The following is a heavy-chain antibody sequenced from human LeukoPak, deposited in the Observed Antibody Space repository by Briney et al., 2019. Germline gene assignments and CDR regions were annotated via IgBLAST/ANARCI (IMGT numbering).Heavy chain of an antibody. D-gene: IGHD3-9*01. CDR1: GFTFSSYE. CDR3: AKVPDYDILTGPDAFDI. J-gene: IGHJ3*02. V-gene: IGHV3-48*03. Sequence: GGSLRLSCAASGFTFSSYEMNWVRQAPGKGLEWVSYISSSGSTIYYADSVKGRFTISRDNAKNSLYLQMNSLRAEDTAVYYCAKVPDYDILTGPDAFDIWGQGTMVTVSS. CDR2: ISSSGSTI.